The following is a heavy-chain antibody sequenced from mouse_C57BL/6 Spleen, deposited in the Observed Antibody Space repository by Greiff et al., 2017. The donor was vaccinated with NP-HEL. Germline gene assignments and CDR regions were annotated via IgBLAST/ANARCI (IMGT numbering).Heavy chain of an antibody. V-gene: IGHV3-6*01. Sequence: ESGPGLVKPSQSLSLTCSVTGYSITSGYYWNWIRQFPGNKLEWMGYISYDGSNNYNPSLKNRISITRDTSKNQFFLKLNSVTTEDTATYYCARAVVARYFDVWGTGTTVTVSS. CDR1: GYSITSGYY. D-gene: IGHD1-1*01. CDR3: ARAVVARYFDV. J-gene: IGHJ1*03. CDR2: ISYDGSN.